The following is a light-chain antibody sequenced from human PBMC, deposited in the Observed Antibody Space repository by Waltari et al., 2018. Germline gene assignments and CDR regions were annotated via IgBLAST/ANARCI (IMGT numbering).Light chain of an antibody. J-gene: IGKJ3*01. V-gene: IGKV3D-15*01. Sequence: EIVMTQSPATLSSSPGESATFSCRASQSVSSSLAWYQQKPEQAPMLLIYGASSRATGIPDRFSGSGSGTEFTLTISSLEPEDVAVYYCQQNSNWPFTFGPGTKLDIK. CDR2: GAS. CDR3: QQNSNWPFT. CDR1: QSVSSS.